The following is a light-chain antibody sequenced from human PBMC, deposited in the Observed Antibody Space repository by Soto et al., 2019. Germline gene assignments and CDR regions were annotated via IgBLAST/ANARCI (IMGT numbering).Light chain of an antibody. V-gene: IGKV3-15*01. J-gene: IGKJ5*01. CDR2: DAS. Sequence: EMVMTHCPASLSVSPGEGVTLSSRASQNIRSSLAWYQQRPGQAPRLLIYDASTRATGIPPRFSGGGSGTEFTVTISSLQSEDFAPYHCQQLKRYPLTFGQGTSLEIK. CDR1: QNIRSS. CDR3: QQLKRYPLT.